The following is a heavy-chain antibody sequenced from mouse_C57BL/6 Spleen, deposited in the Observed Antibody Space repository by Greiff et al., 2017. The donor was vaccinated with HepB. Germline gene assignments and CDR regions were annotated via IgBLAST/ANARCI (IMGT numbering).Heavy chain of an antibody. CDR1: GFNIKDYY. Sequence: GVELVKPGASVKLSCTASGFNIKDYYMHWVKQRTEQGLEWIGRIDPEVGETKYAPKFQAKATITADTSSNTAYLQLSSLTSEDTAVYYCARGILGLDYWGQGTTLTVSS. CDR3: ARGILGLDY. V-gene: IGHV14-2*01. D-gene: IGHD4-1*01. CDR2: IDPEVGET. J-gene: IGHJ2*01.